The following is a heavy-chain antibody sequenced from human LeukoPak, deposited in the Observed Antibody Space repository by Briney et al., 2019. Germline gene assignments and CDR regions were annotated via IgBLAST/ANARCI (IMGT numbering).Heavy chain of an antibody. J-gene: IGHJ4*01. CDR2: ISVYNGNT. CDR3: ARDRVGGDLTGVSLY. CDR1: GYPFDNFG. Sequence: ASVKVSCTASGYPFDNFGLTWVRQAPGQGLEWMGWISVYNGNTHYAQKFRGRLTLTTETSTSTAYLELRSLKSDDTAVYYCARDRVGGDLTGVSLYWGQGTLVTVSS. D-gene: IGHD4-17*01. V-gene: IGHV1-18*01.